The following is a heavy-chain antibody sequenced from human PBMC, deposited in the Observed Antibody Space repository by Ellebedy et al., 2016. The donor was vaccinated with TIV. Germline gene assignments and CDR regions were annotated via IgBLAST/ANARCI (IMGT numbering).Heavy chain of an antibody. Sequence: ASVKVSCKASGYTFTSYGISWVRQAPGQGLEWMGWISAYNGNTNYAQKLQGRVTMTTDTSTSTAYMALRSLRSDDTAVYYCAREWAYCSSTSCFYHYYYYYGMDVWGQGTTVTVSS. D-gene: IGHD2-2*01. CDR1: GYTFTSYG. CDR3: AREWAYCSSTSCFYHYYYYYGMDV. CDR2: ISAYNGNT. J-gene: IGHJ6*02. V-gene: IGHV1-18*01.